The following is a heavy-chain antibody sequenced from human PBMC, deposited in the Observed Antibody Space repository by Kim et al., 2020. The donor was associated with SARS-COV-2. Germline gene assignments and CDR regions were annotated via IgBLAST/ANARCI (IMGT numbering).Heavy chain of an antibody. V-gene: IGHV3-11*06. CDR3: ARDRGYSYGYSDY. D-gene: IGHD5-18*01. CDR2: ISSSSSYT. CDR1: GFTFSDYY. Sequence: GGSLRLSCAASGFTFSDYYMSWIRQAPGKGLEWVSYISSSSSYTNYADSVKGRFTISRDNAKNSLYLQMNSLRAEDTAVYYCARDRGYSYGYSDYWGQGTLVTVSS. J-gene: IGHJ4*02.